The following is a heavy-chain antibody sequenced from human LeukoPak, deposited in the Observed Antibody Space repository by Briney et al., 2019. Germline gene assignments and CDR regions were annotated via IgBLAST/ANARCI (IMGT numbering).Heavy chain of an antibody. CDR2: IYYSGSS. Sequence: SETLSLTCTVSGGSISSYYWSWIRQPPGKGLEWIGYIYYSGSSNYDPSLKSRVTISVDTSKNQFSLKLTSVTAADTAVYYCARTSGMTTVYYYYMDVWGKGTTVIVSS. D-gene: IGHD4-11*01. CDR1: GGSISSYY. V-gene: IGHV4-59*01. J-gene: IGHJ6*03. CDR3: ARTSGMTTVYYYYMDV.